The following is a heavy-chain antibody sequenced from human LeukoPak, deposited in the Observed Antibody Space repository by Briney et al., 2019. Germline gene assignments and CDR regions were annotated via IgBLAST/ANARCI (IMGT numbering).Heavy chain of an antibody. V-gene: IGHV3-7*01. Sequence: GGSLRLSCADSGFIFNDYWMTWVRQVPGRGLEWVANINRDGSDKNCVDSVKGRFTMSRDSAKRSVYLEMSSLRVEDTAVYYCARVGTWELQRVFDYWGQGTPVTVSS. CDR2: INRDGSDK. CDR3: ARVGTWELQRVFDY. D-gene: IGHD1-26*01. CDR1: GFIFNDYW. J-gene: IGHJ4*02.